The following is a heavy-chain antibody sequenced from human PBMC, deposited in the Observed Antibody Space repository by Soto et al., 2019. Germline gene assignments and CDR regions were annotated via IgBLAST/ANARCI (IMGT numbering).Heavy chain of an antibody. CDR2: ISWNSGSI. CDR3: AKDTASAAAGTVLDY. D-gene: IGHD6-13*01. J-gene: IGHJ4*02. Sequence: KGLAWVSGISWNSGSIGYAVSVKGRFTISRDNAKISLYLQMNSLRAEDTALYYCAKDTASAAAGTVLDYWVRGTLVT. V-gene: IGHV3-9*01.